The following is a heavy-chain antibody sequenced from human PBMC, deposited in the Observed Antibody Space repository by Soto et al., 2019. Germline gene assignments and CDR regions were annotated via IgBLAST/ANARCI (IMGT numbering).Heavy chain of an antibody. CDR2: ISRSSSYI. Sequence: GGSLRLSCAASGFTFSSYSMNWVRQAPGKGLEWVSSISRSSSYIYYADSVKGRFTISRDNAKNSLYLQMNSLRSEDTAVYYCARDDSSGKNVYYYYYGMDVWGQGTTVTVSS. V-gene: IGHV3-21*04. J-gene: IGHJ6*02. D-gene: IGHD3-22*01. CDR1: GFTFSSYS. CDR3: ARDDSSGKNVYYYYYGMDV.